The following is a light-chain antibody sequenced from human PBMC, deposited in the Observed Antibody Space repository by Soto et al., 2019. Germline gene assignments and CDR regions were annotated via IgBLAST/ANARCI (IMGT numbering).Light chain of an antibody. Sequence: LTYPASVSGSSGQANLVPCAGTSSDVGGYNYLAWYQQHPGKAPKLVLFEDSNRPLRESTDPSRYKPGNPAPLNVFGLRAEEEADYYCSSYTSSSTLYVFGTGTKVTVL. CDR1: SSDVGGYNY. V-gene: IGLV2-14*01. CDR2: EDS. J-gene: IGLJ1*01. CDR3: SSYTSSSTLYV.